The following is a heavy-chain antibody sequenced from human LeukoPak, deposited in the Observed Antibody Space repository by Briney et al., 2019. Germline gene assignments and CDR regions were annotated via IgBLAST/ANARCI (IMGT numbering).Heavy chain of an antibody. CDR1: GFTFNTYT. V-gene: IGHV3-48*04. Sequence: GGSLRLSCAASGFTFNTYTMNWVRQAPGKGLEWVSYISGSSGIIDYADSVKGRFTISRDNAKNSLYLQMSNLRAEDTAVYFCARGGGLDVWGQGATVTVSS. J-gene: IGHJ6*02. D-gene: IGHD3-16*01. CDR3: ARGGGLDV. CDR2: ISGSSGII.